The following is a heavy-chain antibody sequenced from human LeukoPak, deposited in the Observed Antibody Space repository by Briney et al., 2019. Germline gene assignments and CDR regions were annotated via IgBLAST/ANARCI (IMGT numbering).Heavy chain of an antibody. V-gene: IGHV4-34*01. D-gene: IGHD4-17*01. CDR2: INHSGST. CDR3: ARRTVTHWFAF. J-gene: IGHJ4*02. Sequence: SETLSLTCAVYGGSLSCYYWSWIRQTPGKGLEWIGEINHSGSTKYNPSLKSRVTISVDTFKNQFSLKLSSVTAADTAVYYCARRTVTHWFAFWGQGTLFTGSS. CDR1: GGSLSCYY.